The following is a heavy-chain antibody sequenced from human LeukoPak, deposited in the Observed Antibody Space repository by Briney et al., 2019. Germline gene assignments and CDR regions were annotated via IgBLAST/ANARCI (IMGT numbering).Heavy chain of an antibody. D-gene: IGHD3-22*01. CDR1: ACTFSSYA. V-gene: IGHV1-69*04. Sequence: SVKVSFKATACTFSSYAVSWVRQAPGHGLEWMGRIIPILGIANYAQKFQGRVTITADKSTSTAYMELSSLRSEDTAVYYCARDPSGDRDSSGYYHAPYWGQGTLVTVSS. CDR2: IIPILGIA. CDR3: ARDPSGDRDSSGYYHAPY. J-gene: IGHJ4*02.